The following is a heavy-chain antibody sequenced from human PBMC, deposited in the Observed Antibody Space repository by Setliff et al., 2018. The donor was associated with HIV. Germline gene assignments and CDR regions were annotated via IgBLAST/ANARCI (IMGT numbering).Heavy chain of an antibody. V-gene: IGHV1-18*01. CDR1: GYTFTNYA. D-gene: IGHD1-26*01. CDR3: ARGSRELVH. CDR2: ISTYIGNS. J-gene: IGHJ4*02. Sequence: ASVKVSCKASGYTFTNYAISWVRQAPGQGLEWMGRISTYIGNSNYAQKFQGRVTMTTDTSTNTAYMELRSLRSDDTAVYYCARGSRELVHWGQGTLVTVSS.